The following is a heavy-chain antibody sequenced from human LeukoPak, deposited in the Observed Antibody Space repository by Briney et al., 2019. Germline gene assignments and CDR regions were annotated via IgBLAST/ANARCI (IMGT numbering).Heavy chain of an antibody. V-gene: IGHV3-23*01. J-gene: IGHJ5*02. CDR3: ARDFTGAYCGGDCYR. D-gene: IGHD2-21*02. Sequence: GGSLRLSCAASGFNFSSYAMSWVRQAPGKGLEWVSAISGGGGSTYYADSVKGRFTISRDNSKNTLYLQMNSLRAEDTAVYYCARDFTGAYCGGDCYRWGQGTLVTVSS. CDR1: GFNFSSYA. CDR2: ISGGGGST.